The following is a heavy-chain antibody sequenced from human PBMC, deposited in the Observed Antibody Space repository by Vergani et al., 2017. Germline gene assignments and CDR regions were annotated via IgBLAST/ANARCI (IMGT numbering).Heavy chain of an antibody. V-gene: IGHV3-30*02. Sequence: QVQLVESGGDVVQPGGSLRLSCAASGFTFSSYGIHWVRQAPGKGLEWVAFIRHDGSEKYYADSVRGRFTISRDSSKSTLYLEMNSLSVEDTAMYYCAKIFGGDSSGFEDYWGQGTLVTVSS. CDR3: AKIFGGDSSGFEDY. CDR1: GFTFSSYG. CDR2: IRHDGSEK. J-gene: IGHJ4*02. D-gene: IGHD3-22*01.